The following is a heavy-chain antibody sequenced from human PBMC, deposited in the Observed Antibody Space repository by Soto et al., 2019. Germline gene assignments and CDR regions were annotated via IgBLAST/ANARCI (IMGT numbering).Heavy chain of an antibody. CDR1: GYTFTSYD. J-gene: IGHJ4*02. V-gene: IGHV1-8*01. D-gene: IGHD3-9*01. CDR2: MNPNSGNT. Sequence: GASVKVSCKASGYTFTSYDINWVRQATGQGLEWMGWMNPNSGNTGYAQKFQGRVTMTRNTSISTAYMELSSLRSEDTAVYYCEIGYDILTGLGFDYWGQGTLVTVSS. CDR3: EIGYDILTGLGFDY.